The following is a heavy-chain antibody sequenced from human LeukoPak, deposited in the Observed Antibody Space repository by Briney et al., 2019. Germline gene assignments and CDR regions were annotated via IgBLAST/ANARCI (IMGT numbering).Heavy chain of an antibody. J-gene: IGHJ6*03. D-gene: IGHD1-14*01. CDR3: ARVIIRTYPIPYYYMDV. Sequence: SSETLSLTCIVSGRSISSYYWSWVRQPAGKGLECIARIYTSGSTNYNPSLKSRVTMSVDTSKNQFSLKLSSVTAADTAVYYCARVIIRTYPIPYYYMDVWGKGTTITVSS. V-gene: IGHV4-4*07. CDR2: IYTSGST. CDR1: GRSISSYY.